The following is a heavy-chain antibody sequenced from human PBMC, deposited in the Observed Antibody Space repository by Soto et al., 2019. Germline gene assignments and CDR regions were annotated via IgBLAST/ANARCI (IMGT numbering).Heavy chain of an antibody. D-gene: IGHD2-2*01. Sequence: PGGSLRLSCTTSGFRFSDYGMSWFRQAPGKGLEWVSFIRSRTYGAAADHAASVEGRFILSRDDFTSIASLQMNNLRAEDTAVYYCARNPHPTCSSAAGYADFWGQGILVTVS. J-gene: IGHJ4*02. CDR1: GFRFSDYG. V-gene: IGHV3-49*03. CDR3: ARNPHPTCSSAAGYADF. CDR2: IRSRTYGAAA.